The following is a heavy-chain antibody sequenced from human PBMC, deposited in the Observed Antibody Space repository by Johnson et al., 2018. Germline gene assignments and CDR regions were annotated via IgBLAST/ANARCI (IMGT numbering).Heavy chain of an antibody. V-gene: IGHV3-48*02. J-gene: IGHJ6*02. Sequence: VQLVQSGGGLVQPGGSLSLSCVASGFTFSSYSMHWVRQAPGKGLEWVSYRRRTSRTIYYADSAKGRLPISRDNAKNSLYLQMNSRRDEDTAVYSCARDSSVDSLYYYGMDVWGQGTTVTVSS. CDR1: GFTFSSYS. CDR3: ARDSSVDSLYYYGMDV. D-gene: IGHD6-6*01. CDR2: RRRTSRTI.